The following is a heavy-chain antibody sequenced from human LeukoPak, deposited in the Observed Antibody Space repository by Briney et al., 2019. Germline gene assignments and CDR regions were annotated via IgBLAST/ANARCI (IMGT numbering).Heavy chain of an antibody. J-gene: IGHJ4*02. CDR2: ISGSGGST. CDR3: AKISRPYYYDSSGYSTAPFDY. Sequence: PGGSLRLSCAASGFTFSSYAMSWVRQAPGKGLEGVSAISGSGGSTYYADSVKGGFTISRDNSKNTLYLQMNSLRAEDTAVYYCAKISRPYYYDSSGYSTAPFDYWGQGTLVTLSS. D-gene: IGHD3-22*01. CDR1: GFTFSSYA. V-gene: IGHV3-23*01.